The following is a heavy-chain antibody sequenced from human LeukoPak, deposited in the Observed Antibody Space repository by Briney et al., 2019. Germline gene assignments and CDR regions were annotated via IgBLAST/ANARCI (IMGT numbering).Heavy chain of an antibody. J-gene: IGHJ4*02. CDR3: AVLPITMVRGAARDTFDY. D-gene: IGHD3-10*01. Sequence: GGSLRLSCAASGFTFSSYAMTWVRQAPGKGLEWVAVISYDGSNKYYADSVKGRFTISRDNSKNTLYLQMNSLRAEDTAVYYCAVLPITMVRGAARDTFDYWGQGTLVTVSS. V-gene: IGHV3-30-3*01. CDR1: GFTFSSYA. CDR2: ISYDGSNK.